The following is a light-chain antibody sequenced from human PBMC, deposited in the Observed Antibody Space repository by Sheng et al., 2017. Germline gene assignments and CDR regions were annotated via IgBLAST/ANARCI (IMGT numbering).Light chain of an antibody. V-gene: IGLV2-14*03. Sequence: QSALTQPASVSGSPGQSITISCTGTSSDVGGYNFVSWYQQHPGKAPQLMLYDVNNRPSGVSHRFSGSKSGNTASLTISGLQPEDEADYYCSSYASGNTLYVFGTGTKVTVL. J-gene: IGLJ1*01. CDR2: DVN. CDR1: SSDVGGYNF. CDR3: SSYASGNTLYV.